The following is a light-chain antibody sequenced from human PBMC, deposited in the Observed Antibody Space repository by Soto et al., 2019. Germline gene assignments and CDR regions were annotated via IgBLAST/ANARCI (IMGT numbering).Light chain of an antibody. CDR2: AAS. V-gene: IGKV1-39*01. CDR3: QQSYSTPRT. Sequence: IKMYQSPSSLSATVGDRVTITCRASQSISSYLNWYQQKPGKAPKLLIYAASSLQSGVPSRFSGSGSGTDFTLTISSLQPEDFATYYCQQSYSTPRTFGQGTKVDIK. J-gene: IGKJ1*01. CDR1: QSISSY.